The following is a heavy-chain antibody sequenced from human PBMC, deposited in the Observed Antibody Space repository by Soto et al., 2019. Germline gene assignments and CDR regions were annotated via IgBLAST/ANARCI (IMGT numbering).Heavy chain of an antibody. J-gene: IGHJ3*02. CDR3: ARATDSGAFDI. CDR1: GYTFTSYG. Sequence: ASVKVSCKASGYTFTSYGISWVRQAPGQGLEWMGWISAYNGNTNYAQKFQGWVTMTRDTSISTAYMELSRLRSDDTAVYYCARATDSGAFDIWGQGTMVTVSS. CDR2: ISAYNGNT. V-gene: IGHV1-18*01.